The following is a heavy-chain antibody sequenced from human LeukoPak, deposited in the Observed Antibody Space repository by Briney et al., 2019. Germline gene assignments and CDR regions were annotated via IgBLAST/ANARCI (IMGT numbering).Heavy chain of an antibody. CDR2: IGRGGDT. CDR1: GFTFRTTA. CDR3: VKGGWGSICDY. V-gene: IGHV3-23*01. D-gene: IGHD2-21*01. Sequence: PGRSLRLSCAASGFTFRTTAMSWVRRAPGKGLEWVSGIGRGGDTYYAESVTGRFRLSRDNSKNTVYLQMNSLRVHDTAVYYCVKGGWGSICDYWGQGTLLTVSS. J-gene: IGHJ4*02.